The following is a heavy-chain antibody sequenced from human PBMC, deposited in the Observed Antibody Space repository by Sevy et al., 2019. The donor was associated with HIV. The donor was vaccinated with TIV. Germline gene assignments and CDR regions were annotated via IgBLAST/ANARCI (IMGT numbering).Heavy chain of an antibody. Sequence: GGSLRLSCAVSGFTVSSNYMSWVRQAPGKGLEWVAVIYTDGSTFYADSLKGRFTNSRDNSKNTLYLQMNSLRAEDTAVYYCARLPYGNYWYFDLWGRGTLVTVSS. D-gene: IGHD3-10*01. CDR2: IYTDGST. J-gene: IGHJ2*01. V-gene: IGHV3-53*01. CDR1: GFTVSSNY. CDR3: ARLPYGNYWYFDL.